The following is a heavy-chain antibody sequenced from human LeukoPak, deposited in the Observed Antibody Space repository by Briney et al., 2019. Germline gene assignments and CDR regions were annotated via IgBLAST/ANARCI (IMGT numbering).Heavy chain of an antibody. D-gene: IGHD3-22*01. Sequence: SETLSLTCTVSGGSIRSSSYYWGWIRQPPGKGLEWIGNIYYSGSTYYSPPLKSRVTISVDTSKNQFSLKLSSVTAADTAVYYCARGVYDSSGYYLMDYWGQGTLVTVSS. CDR3: ARGVYDSSGYYLMDY. J-gene: IGHJ4*02. CDR2: IYYSGST. V-gene: IGHV4-39*07. CDR1: GGSIRSSSYY.